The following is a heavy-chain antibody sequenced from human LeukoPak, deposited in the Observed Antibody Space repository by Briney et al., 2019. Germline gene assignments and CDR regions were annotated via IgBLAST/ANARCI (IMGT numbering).Heavy chain of an antibody. CDR3: ARDSAPTSPRFDTFDY. D-gene: IGHD3-9*01. CDR1: GFTFSSYG. CDR2: IRYDGSNK. J-gene: IGHJ4*02. Sequence: PGGSLRLSCAASGFTFSSYGMHWVRQAPGKGLEWVAFIRYDGSNKYYADSVKGRFTISRDNSKNTLYLQMNSLRAEDTAVYYCARDSAPTSPRFDTFDYWGQGTLVTVSS. V-gene: IGHV3-30*02.